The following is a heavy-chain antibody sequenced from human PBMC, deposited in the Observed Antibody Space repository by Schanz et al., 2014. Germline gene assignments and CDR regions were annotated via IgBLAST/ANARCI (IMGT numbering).Heavy chain of an antibody. CDR3: AKDNTQVNGMDV. V-gene: IGHV3-23*04. Sequence: EVQLVESGGGLVQPGRSLRLSCAASGFTFSSYLMRWDRQAPGKGLEPVSVTYLGGNTDYADSVKGRFTISRDHSKNTLHLQMNSLRVEDTAVYYCAKDNTQVNGMDVWGQGTTVTVSS. CDR2: TYLGGNT. CDR1: GFTFSSYL. J-gene: IGHJ6*02.